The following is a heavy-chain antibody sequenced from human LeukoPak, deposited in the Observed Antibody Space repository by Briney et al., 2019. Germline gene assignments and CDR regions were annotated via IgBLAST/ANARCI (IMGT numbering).Heavy chain of an antibody. J-gene: IGHJ5*02. Sequence: GASVKVSCKASGYTFTSYDINWVRQATGQGLEWMGWMNPNSGNTGYAQKFQGRVTITRNTSTSTAYMELSSLRSEDTAVYYCARGPEGYCSSTSCYRVGWFDPWGQGTLVTVSS. CDR3: ARGPEGYCSSTSCYRVGWFDP. V-gene: IGHV1-8*01. CDR2: MNPNSGNT. D-gene: IGHD2-2*01. CDR1: GYTFTSYD.